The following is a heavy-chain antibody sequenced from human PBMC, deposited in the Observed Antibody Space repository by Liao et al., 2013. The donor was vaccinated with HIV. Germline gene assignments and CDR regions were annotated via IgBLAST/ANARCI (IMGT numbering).Heavy chain of an antibody. D-gene: IGHD1-7*01. V-gene: IGHV4-34*01. Sequence: QVQLQQWGAGLLKPSETLSLTCGVLGGSLSSSYWSWIRQAPGKGLEWIGEINHSGDTKYNPSLKSRISMSVDTSKKQLSLKVSSVTAADTAVYYCVVKSITGTISAFDIWGQGTMVTVSS. CDR1: GGSLSSSY. CDR2: INHSGDT. CDR3: VVKSITGTISAFDI. J-gene: IGHJ3*02.